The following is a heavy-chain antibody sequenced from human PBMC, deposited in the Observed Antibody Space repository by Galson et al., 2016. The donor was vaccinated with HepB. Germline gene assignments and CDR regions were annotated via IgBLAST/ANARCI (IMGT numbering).Heavy chain of an antibody. CDR2: SIPFFGTS. V-gene: IGHV1-69*13. CDR1: GITSSRLS. D-gene: IGHD4-17*01. Sequence: SVKVSCKASGITSSRLSVTWVRQAPGQGLEWMGTSIPFFGTSNYAQRFQGRVAMTADESTTTVYMELSSLRSDDTAVYYCARDNGDYGGPNYYDPWGQGTLVTVSS. CDR3: ARDNGDYGGPNYYDP. J-gene: IGHJ5*02.